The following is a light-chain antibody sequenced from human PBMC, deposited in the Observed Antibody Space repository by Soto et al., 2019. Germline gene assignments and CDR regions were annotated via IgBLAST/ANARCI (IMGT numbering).Light chain of an antibody. J-gene: IGLJ2*01. CDR1: SGHSTYA. CDR3: QTWGTGIRV. V-gene: IGLV4-69*01. CDR2: LNSDGSH. Sequence: QPVLTQSPSASASLGASVKLTCTLSSGHSTYAIAWHQQQPEKGPRYLMKLNSDGSHNRGDGIPDRFSGSSSGAERYLTISSLQSEDEADYYCQTWGTGIRVFGGGTQLTVL.